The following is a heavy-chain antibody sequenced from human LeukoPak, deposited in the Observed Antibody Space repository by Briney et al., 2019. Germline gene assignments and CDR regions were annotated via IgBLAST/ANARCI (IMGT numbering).Heavy chain of an antibody. CDR3: AKDLTRSSGGFDY. Sequence: GGSLRLSCAASGFTFSSYAMTWVRQAPGKGLEWVSAMTSGGSTYYADSVKGRFTISRDNSKNTVYLQMNSLRAEDTAVYYCAKDLTRSSGGFDYWGQGTLVTVSS. CDR2: MTSGGST. J-gene: IGHJ4*02. V-gene: IGHV3-23*01. CDR1: GFTFSSYA. D-gene: IGHD6-6*01.